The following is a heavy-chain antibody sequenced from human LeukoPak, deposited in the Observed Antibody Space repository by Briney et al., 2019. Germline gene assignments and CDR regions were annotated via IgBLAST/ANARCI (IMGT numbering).Heavy chain of an antibody. CDR2: INPNSGGT. CDR3: AREESDEYSSSHWFDP. CDR1: GYTFTGYY. V-gene: IGHV1-2*06. D-gene: IGHD6-6*01. J-gene: IGHJ5*02. Sequence: ASVKVSCKASGYTFTGYYMHWVRQAPGQGLEWMGRINPNSGGTNYAQKFQGRVTMTRDTSISTAYMELSRLRSDDTAVYYCAREESDEYSSSHWFDPWGQGTLVTVSS.